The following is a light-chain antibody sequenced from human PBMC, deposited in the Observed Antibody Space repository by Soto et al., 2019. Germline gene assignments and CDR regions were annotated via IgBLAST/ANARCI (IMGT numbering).Light chain of an antibody. Sequence: EIVMTQSPATLSLSPGERAALSCRASQSINSELAWYQQKTGQPPSLLIYGASTRATGVPARFTGSESGSEYTLTISGLQSEDFAVYYCQQGHNWPLTFGQGTRLEI. CDR2: GAS. CDR3: QQGHNWPLT. V-gene: IGKV3-15*01. J-gene: IGKJ2*01. CDR1: QSINSE.